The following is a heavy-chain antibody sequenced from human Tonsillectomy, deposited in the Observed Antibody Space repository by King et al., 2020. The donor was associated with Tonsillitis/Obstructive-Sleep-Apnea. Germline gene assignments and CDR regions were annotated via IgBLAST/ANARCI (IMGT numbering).Heavy chain of an antibody. CDR1: GFTFSSYA. CDR3: AKYDNDYLWGTYKNYYGMDV. V-gene: IGHV3-23*04. Sequence: VQLVESGGGLVQPGGSLRLSCAASGFTFSSYAMSWVRQAPGKGLEWVSDISGSGGSTYYADSVKGRFTISRDNSKNTVYLQMNSLRAEDTAVYDCAKYDNDYLWGTYKNYYGMDVWGQGTTVTVSS. CDR2: ISGSGGST. J-gene: IGHJ6*02. D-gene: IGHD3-16*01.